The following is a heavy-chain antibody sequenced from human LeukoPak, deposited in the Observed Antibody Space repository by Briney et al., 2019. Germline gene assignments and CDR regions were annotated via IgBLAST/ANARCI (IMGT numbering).Heavy chain of an antibody. CDR3: ARTLYYYDSSGYYGRDY. Sequence: PGGSLRLSCAASGFTVSSNYMSWVRQAPGKGLEWVSVIYSGGSTYYADSVKGRFTISRDNAKNSLYLQMNSLRAEDTAVYYCARTLYYYDSSGYYGRDYWGQGTLVTVSS. J-gene: IGHJ4*02. D-gene: IGHD3-22*01. CDR1: GFTVSSNY. CDR2: IYSGGST. V-gene: IGHV3-66*01.